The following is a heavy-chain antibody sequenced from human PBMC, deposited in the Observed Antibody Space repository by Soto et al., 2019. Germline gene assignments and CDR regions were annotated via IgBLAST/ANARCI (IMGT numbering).Heavy chain of an antibody. J-gene: IGHJ4*02. CDR2: INPSGGST. D-gene: IGHD1-7*01. Sequence: ASVKVSCKASGYTFTSYYMHWVRQAPGQGLEWMGIINPSGGSTSYAQKFQGRVTITADESTSTAYMELSSLRSEDTAVYYCARDRSGITGTTWGQGTLVTVSS. V-gene: IGHV1-46*01. CDR1: GYTFTSYY. CDR3: ARDRSGITGTT.